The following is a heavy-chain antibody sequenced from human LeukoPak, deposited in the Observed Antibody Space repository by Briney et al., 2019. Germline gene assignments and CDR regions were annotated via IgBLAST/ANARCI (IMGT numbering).Heavy chain of an antibody. D-gene: IGHD4-17*01. J-gene: IGHJ4*02. CDR2: ISGGGETT. Sequence: GGSLRLSCAASGFTFNNYAMSWVRQAPGKGLEWVSSISGGGETTYYADSAKGRFAISRDNSQNTLYLQMNSLRAEDTAVYYCARDYADYVGYFFFDYWGQGTLVTVSS. CDR1: GFTFNNYA. CDR3: ARDYADYVGYFFFDY. V-gene: IGHV3-23*01.